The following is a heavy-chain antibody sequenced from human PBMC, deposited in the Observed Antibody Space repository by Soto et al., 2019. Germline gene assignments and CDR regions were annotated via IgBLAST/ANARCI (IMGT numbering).Heavy chain of an antibody. V-gene: IGHV1-18*01. D-gene: IGHD3-9*01. J-gene: IGHJ5*02. Sequence: QVQLVQSGAVVKKPGASVQVSCTASGYTFTSYGISWVRQAPGRGLEGIGWVSAYRDDSYYAQNLKGRVTMTTDPSLNTAYLDLRSLKSDDTAVYYCARFDWLSAWFDPWGQGTLVIVSS. CDR1: GYTFTSYG. CDR3: ARFDWLSAWFDP. CDR2: VSAYRDDS.